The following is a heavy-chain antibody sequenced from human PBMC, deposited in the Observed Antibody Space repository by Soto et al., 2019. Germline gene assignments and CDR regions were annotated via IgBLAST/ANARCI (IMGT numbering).Heavy chain of an antibody. D-gene: IGHD3-16*01. V-gene: IGHV1-18*01. CDR3: ARSHYDYVWGRYDWYFDL. CDR2: ISAYNGNT. Sequence: QVQLVQSGAEVKKPGASVKVSCKASGYTFTSYGISWVRQAPGQGLEWMGWISAYNGNTNYAQKLQGRVTMTTDTSTRNGYMEMRSLRAADTAVYYCARSHYDYVWGRYDWYFDLWGRGTLVTVSS. J-gene: IGHJ2*01. CDR1: GYTFTSYG.